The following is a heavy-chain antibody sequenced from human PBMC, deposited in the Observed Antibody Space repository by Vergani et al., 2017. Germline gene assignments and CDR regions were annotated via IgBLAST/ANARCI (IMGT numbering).Heavy chain of an antibody. CDR1: GFTFSTYA. J-gene: IGHJ4*01. V-gene: IGHV3-23*01. D-gene: IGHD2/OR15-2a*01. CDR2: ISASGAPT. CDR3: VKEKIDLGSYFFDS. Sequence: EVQLLESGGGLVQPGGSLRLSCAASGFTFSTYAMTWVRQAPGKGLEWVSGISASGAPTYSADSVKGRVTISRDNSKNTLYLQMNSLRVEDTAVYYCVKEKIDLGSYFFDSWGHGILVTVSS.